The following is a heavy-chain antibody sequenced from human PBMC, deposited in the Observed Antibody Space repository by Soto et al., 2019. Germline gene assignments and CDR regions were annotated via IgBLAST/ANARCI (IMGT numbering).Heavy chain of an antibody. CDR1: GFTFSSYW. CDR2: INSDGGGT. J-gene: IGHJ2*01. Sequence: EVQLVESGGGLVQPGGSLRLSCAASGFTFSSYWIHWVRQAPGKGLVWVSRINSDGGGTSYADSVKGRFTISRDNAKNTLYLQMNSLRAEDTAVYYCARPATPPLGYCSSTSCPRYFDLWGRGTLVTVSS. CDR3: ARPATPPLGYCSSTSCPRYFDL. V-gene: IGHV3-74*01. D-gene: IGHD2-2*01.